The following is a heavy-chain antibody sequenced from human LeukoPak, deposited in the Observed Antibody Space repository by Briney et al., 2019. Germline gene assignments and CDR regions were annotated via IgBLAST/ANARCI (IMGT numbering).Heavy chain of an antibody. CDR3: ARAISLRGGSADYYYYYMDV. CDR1: GYSFPAKY. D-gene: IGHD1-26*01. J-gene: IGHJ6*03. Sequence: ASVNLSCKASGYSFPAKYMHWVRQAPGQGLEWMGWINPNSGDTTFAQKFQDRGTMTRDTSISTAYMELSSLTSDDTDVYYCARAISLRGGSADYYYYYMDVWGKGTTVTVSS. V-gene: IGHV1-2*02. CDR2: INPNSGDT.